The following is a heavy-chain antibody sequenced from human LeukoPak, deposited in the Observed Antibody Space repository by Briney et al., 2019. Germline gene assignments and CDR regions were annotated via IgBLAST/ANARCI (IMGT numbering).Heavy chain of an antibody. CDR3: AKVMITFGGVIREPIDY. J-gene: IGHJ4*02. V-gene: IGHV3-23*01. Sequence: GGSLRLSRAASGFTFSSYAMSWVRQAPGKGLEWVSAISGSGGSTYYADSVKGRFTISRDNSKNTLYLRMNGLRAEDTAVYYCAKVMITFGGVIREPIDYWGQGTLVTVSS. D-gene: IGHD3-16*02. CDR1: GFTFSSYA. CDR2: ISGSGGST.